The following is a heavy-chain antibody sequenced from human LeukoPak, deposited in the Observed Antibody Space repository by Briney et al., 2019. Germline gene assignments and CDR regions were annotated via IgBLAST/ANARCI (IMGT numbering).Heavy chain of an antibody. CDR2: IYPDDSDT. CDR3: ARHGRYSSGSRWFGP. V-gene: IGHV5-51*01. CDR1: GYSFTSYW. D-gene: IGHD3-22*01. J-gene: IGHJ5*02. Sequence: GESLKISCQGSGYSFTSYWIGWVRQMPGKGLEWVGIIYPDDSDTKYSPSFQGQVAISADKSISTAYLQWSSLKASDTAMYYCARHGRYSSGSRWFGPWGQGTLVTVSS.